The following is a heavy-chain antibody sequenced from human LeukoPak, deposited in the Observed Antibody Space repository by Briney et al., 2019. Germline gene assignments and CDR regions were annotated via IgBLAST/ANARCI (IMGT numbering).Heavy chain of an antibody. CDR1: ARSISSSSSY. J-gene: IGHJ4*02. V-gene: IGHV4-39*01. Sequence: PSETLSLTCTVAARSISSSSSYWGWLRQPPGKGLEWIGSIYYSGSTYYNPSLKSRVTISVDTSKNQFSLKLSSVTAADTAVYYCASKSSEFDYWGQGTLVTVSS. CDR2: IYYSGST. CDR3: ASKSSEFDY. D-gene: IGHD3-16*02.